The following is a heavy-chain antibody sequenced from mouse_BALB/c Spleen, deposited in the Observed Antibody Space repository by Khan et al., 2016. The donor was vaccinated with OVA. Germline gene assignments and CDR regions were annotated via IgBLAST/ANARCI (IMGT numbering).Heavy chain of an antibody. D-gene: IGHD2-4*01. V-gene: IGHV2-6-7*01. CDR3: ARYDYDVGFDV. CDR2: IWGDGST. CDR1: GFSLTGYG. Sequence: QVQLKESGPGLVAPSQSLSITCTVSGFSLTGYGVNWVRQPPGKGLEWLGMIWGDGSTDYNSRLKSRLSISKDKSKSPVFLKMNSLQTEDSARYYCARYDYDVGFDVWGAGTTVTVSS. J-gene: IGHJ1*01.